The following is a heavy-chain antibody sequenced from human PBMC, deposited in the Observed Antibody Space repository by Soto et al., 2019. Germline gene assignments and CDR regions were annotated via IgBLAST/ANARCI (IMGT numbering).Heavy chain of an antibody. D-gene: IGHD2-15*01. Sequence: EVQLVESGGGLVQPGGSLRLSCAASGFTFSTYDMHWVRQPTGKGLEWVSAIGTAGDTYYPGSVKGRFTISRENAKNSLYLQLDSLRAGDTAVYYCARGRWLKNFDLWGRGTLVTVSS. CDR2: IGTAGDT. V-gene: IGHV3-13*04. CDR3: ARGRWLKNFDL. J-gene: IGHJ2*01. CDR1: GFTFSTYD.